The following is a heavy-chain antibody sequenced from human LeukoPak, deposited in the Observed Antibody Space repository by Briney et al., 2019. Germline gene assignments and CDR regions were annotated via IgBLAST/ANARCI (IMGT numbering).Heavy chain of an antibody. CDR2: INPSGGST. CDR3: ARAEDYYGSSGYYRIDY. V-gene: IGHV1-46*01. D-gene: IGHD3-22*01. J-gene: IGHJ4*02. Sequence: ASVKVSCKASGYTFTSYYMHWVRQAPGQGLEWMGIINPSGGSTSYAQKFQGRVTMTRDTSTSTVYMELSSLRSEDTAVYYCARAEDYYGSSGYYRIDYWGQGTLVTVSS. CDR1: GYTFTSYY.